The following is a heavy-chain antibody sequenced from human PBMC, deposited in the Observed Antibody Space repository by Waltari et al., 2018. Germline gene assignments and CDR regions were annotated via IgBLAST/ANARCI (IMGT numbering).Heavy chain of an antibody. CDR3: ARGSRGNGAAFDI. D-gene: IGHD2-8*01. J-gene: IGHJ3*02. CDR2: IYYSGTT. V-gene: IGHV4-59*01. CDR1: GGSLSSYY. Sequence: QVQLQESGPGLVKPSETLSLTCTVSGGSLSSYYWSWIRQPPGKGLEWIGYIYYSGTTNYNPSLKSRVTISIDTSKNQFSLKMNSVTAADTAVYYCARGSRGNGAAFDIWGQGTMVTVSS.